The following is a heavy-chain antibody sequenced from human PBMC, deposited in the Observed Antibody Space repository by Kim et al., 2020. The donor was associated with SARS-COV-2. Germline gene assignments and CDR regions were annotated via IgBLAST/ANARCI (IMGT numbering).Heavy chain of an antibody. J-gene: IGHJ4*02. CDR2: ISYDGSNK. V-gene: IGHV3-30*04. Sequence: GGSLRLSCAASGFTFSSYAMHWVRQAPGKGLEWVAVISYDGSNKYYADSVKGRFTISRDNSKNTLNLQMNSLRAEDTAVYYCARGPLLWFGELFDYWGQGTLVTVSS. CDR1: GFTFSSYA. CDR3: ARGPLLWFGELFDY. D-gene: IGHD3-10*01.